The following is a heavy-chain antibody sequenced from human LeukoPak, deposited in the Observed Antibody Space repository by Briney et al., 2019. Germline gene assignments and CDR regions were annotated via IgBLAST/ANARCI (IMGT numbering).Heavy chain of an antibody. CDR3: ARVQYYGSGSSDGIRYFLDY. V-gene: IGHV7-4-1*02. CDR2: INTNTGNP. Sequence: ASVKVSCKASGYIFTSYAMNWVRQAPGQGLEWMGWINTNTGNPTYAQGFTGRFVFSLDTSVSTAYLQISSLKAEDTAVYYCARVQYYGSGSSDGIRYFLDYWGQGTLVTVSS. D-gene: IGHD3-10*01. J-gene: IGHJ4*02. CDR1: GYIFTSYA.